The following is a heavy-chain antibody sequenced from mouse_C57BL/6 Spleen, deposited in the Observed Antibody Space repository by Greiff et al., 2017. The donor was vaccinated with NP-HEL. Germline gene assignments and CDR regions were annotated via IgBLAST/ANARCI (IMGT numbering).Heavy chain of an antibody. V-gene: IGHV1-54*01. CDR3: ARLGVERGFAY. CDR1: GYAFTNYL. J-gene: IGHJ3*01. Sequence: QVQLQQSGAELVRPGTSVKVSCKASGYAFTNYLIEWVKQRPGQGLEWIGVINPGSGGTNYNEKLTGKATLTADKSSSTAYRQLSSRTSEDSAVYFCARLGVERGFAYWGQGTLVTVSA. D-gene: IGHD1-1*01. CDR2: INPGSGGT.